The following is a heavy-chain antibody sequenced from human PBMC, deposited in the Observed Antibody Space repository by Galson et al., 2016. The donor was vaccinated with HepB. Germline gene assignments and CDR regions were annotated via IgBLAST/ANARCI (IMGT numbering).Heavy chain of an antibody. CDR3: ARDGDNWNDLGAFQI. CDR2: IYYSGST. V-gene: IGHV4-59*01. J-gene: IGHJ3*02. CDR1: NGSISSYY. Sequence: SETLSLTCTVSNGSISSYYWSWIRQPPGKGLEWIGYIYYSGSTNYNPSLKSRVTISVDTSKNQFSLKLSSVTAADTAVYYCARDGDNWNDLGAFQIWGQGTMVTISS. D-gene: IGHD1-1*01.